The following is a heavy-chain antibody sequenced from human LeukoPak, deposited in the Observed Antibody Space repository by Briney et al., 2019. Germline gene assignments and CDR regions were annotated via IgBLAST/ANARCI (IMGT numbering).Heavy chain of an antibody. CDR2: INPNSGGT. J-gene: IGHJ3*02. Sequence: ASVKVSCKASGYTFTGYYMHWVRQAPGQGLEWMGWINPNSGGTNYAQKFQGWVTMTRDTSISTAYMELSRLRSEDTAVYYCATLYSYGREGAFDIWGQGTMVTVSS. CDR1: GYTFTGYY. D-gene: IGHD5-18*01. V-gene: IGHV1-2*04. CDR3: ATLYSYGREGAFDI.